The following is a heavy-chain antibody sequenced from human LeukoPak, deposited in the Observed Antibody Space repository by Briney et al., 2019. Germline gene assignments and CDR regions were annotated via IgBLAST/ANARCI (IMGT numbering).Heavy chain of an antibody. Sequence: GASVKVSCKASGYTFTSYGISWVRQAPGQGLEWMGWISAYNGNTNYAQKLQGRVTMTTDTSTSTAYMELRSLRSDDTAVYYCARLRAPVSSGYPNFDYWGQGPLVTVSS. CDR3: ARLRAPVSSGYPNFDY. D-gene: IGHD3-3*01. V-gene: IGHV1-18*01. CDR1: GYTFTSYG. CDR2: ISAYNGNT. J-gene: IGHJ4*02.